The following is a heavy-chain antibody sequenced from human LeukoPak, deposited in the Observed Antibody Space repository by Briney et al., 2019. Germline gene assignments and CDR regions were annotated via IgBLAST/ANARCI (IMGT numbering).Heavy chain of an antibody. D-gene: IGHD3-9*01. CDR3: ARLRYFDWLRGGYFDY. CDR1: GGSISNYY. J-gene: IGHJ4*02. CDR2: IYYSGST. Sequence: PSETLSLTCTVSGGSISNYYWSWIRQPPGKGLEWIGYIYYSGSTNYNPSLKSRVTISVDTSKNQFSLKLSSVTAADTAVYYCARLRYFDWLRGGYFDYWGQGTLVTVSS. V-gene: IGHV4-59*08.